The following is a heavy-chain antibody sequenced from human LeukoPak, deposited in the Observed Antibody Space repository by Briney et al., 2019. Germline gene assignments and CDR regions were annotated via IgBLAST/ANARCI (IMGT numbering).Heavy chain of an antibody. D-gene: IGHD5-12*01. Sequence: GGSLRLSCAASGFTFSNYWMSWVRQAPGKGLEWVANIREDGGEKYYVDSVKGRFTISKDNAKNSLSLQMNSLRAEDTAVYYCARGPSGYHNTGGQGTLVTVSS. CDR2: IREDGGEK. V-gene: IGHV3-7*01. CDR1: GFTFSNYW. J-gene: IGHJ4*02. CDR3: ARGPSGYHNT.